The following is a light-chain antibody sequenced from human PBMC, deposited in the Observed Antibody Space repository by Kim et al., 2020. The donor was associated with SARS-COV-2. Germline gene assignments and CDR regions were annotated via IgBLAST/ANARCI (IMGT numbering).Light chain of an antibody. CDR3: QQYGTSPLT. Sequence: EIVLTQSPGTLSLSPGGRATLSCGASQSVSSRYFAWYQHKPGLAPRLLIYAASSRAAGIPDRFSGSGSGTDFTLTISRLEPEDFAVYYCQQYGTSPLTFGGGTKVDIK. V-gene: IGKV3D-20*01. CDR1: QSVSSRY. CDR2: AAS. J-gene: IGKJ4*01.